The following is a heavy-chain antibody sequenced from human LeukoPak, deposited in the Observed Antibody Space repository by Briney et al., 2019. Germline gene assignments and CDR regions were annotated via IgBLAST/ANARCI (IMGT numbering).Heavy chain of an antibody. J-gene: IGHJ4*02. Sequence: GGSLRLSCAASGFTFSSYSMNWVRQAPGKGLEWVSRISGSGATTFYADSVKGRFTISRDNSKNTLYLQMNSLRAEDTAVYFCAKDSSGHESFDHWGQGTLVTVSS. CDR3: AKDSSGHESFDH. CDR2: ISGSGATT. V-gene: IGHV3-23*01. CDR1: GFTFSSYS. D-gene: IGHD5-12*01.